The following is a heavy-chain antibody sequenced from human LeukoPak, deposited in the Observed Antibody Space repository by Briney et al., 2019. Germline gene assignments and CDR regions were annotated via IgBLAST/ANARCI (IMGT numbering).Heavy chain of an antibody. CDR1: GFTFSSYG. Sequence: GGSLRLSCAASGFTFSSYGMQWVRQAPGKGLEWVAVIWYDGSNKYYADSVKGRFTISRDNSKNTLYLQMNSPRAEDTAVYYCARDSPDSSGYYFDYWGQGTLVTVSS. V-gene: IGHV3-33*08. CDR3: ARDSPDSSGYYFDY. CDR2: IWYDGSNK. J-gene: IGHJ4*02. D-gene: IGHD3-22*01.